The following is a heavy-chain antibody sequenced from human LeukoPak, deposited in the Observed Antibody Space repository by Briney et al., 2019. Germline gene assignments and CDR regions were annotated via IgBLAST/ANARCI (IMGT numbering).Heavy chain of an antibody. D-gene: IGHD6-13*01. CDR2: INPSGGST. Sequence: GASVKVSCKASGYTFTSYYMHWVRQAPGQGLEWMGIINPSGGSTSYAQKFQGRVTMTRDMSTSTVYMELSSLRSEDAAVYYCARKSAAGDWFDPWGQGTLVTVSS. CDR3: ARKSAAGDWFDP. CDR1: GYTFTSYY. J-gene: IGHJ5*02. V-gene: IGHV1-46*01.